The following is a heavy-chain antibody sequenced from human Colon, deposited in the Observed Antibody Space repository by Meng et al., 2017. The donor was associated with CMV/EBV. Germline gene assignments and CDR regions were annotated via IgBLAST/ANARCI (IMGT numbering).Heavy chain of an antibody. CDR2: TSAYTGDT. J-gene: IGHJ6*02. Sequence: ASVKVSCKASGYTLSGYGISWVRQAPGQGLEWMGWTSAYTGDTYFAQEFQGRVTMTTDTSTNTVYMELRSLRSDDTAVYFCARDRASYDSSGYLYGMDVWGQGTTVTVSS. CDR3: ARDRASYDSSGYLYGMDV. CDR1: GYTLSGYG. V-gene: IGHV1-18*01. D-gene: IGHD3-22*01.